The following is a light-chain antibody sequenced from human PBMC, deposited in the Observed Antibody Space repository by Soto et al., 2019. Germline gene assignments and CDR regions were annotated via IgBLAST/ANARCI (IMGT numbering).Light chain of an antibody. CDR3: LQTLQTPPFT. CDR1: QSLLHSNGYNY. V-gene: IGKV2-28*01. CDR2: LGS. J-gene: IGKJ3*01. Sequence: DIVMTQSPLSLPVTPGEPASISCRSSQSLLHSNGYNYLDWYLQKPGQSPQLLIYLGSNRAPGVPDRFSGSGSGTDFTLKISRVEPGDVGVYYCLQTLQTPPFTFGPGTKVDIK.